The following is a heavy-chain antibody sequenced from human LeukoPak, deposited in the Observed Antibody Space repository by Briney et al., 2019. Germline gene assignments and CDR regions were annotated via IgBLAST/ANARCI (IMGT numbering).Heavy chain of an antibody. J-gene: IGHJ4*02. Sequence: GGSLRLSCAASGFTFSSYGMHWVRQAPGKGLEWVAVISYDGSNKYYADSVKGRFTISRDNSKNTLYLQMNSLRAEDMAVYYCAKNLNPFDYWGQGTLVTVSS. CDR3: AKNLNPFDY. V-gene: IGHV3-30*18. CDR2: ISYDGSNK. CDR1: GFTFSSYG.